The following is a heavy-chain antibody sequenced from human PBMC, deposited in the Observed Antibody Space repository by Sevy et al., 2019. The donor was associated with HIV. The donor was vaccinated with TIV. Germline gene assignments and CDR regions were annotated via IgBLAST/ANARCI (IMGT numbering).Heavy chain of an antibody. D-gene: IGHD6-6*01. J-gene: IGHJ4*02. Sequence: GWSLRLSCAASGFRLSNYAMSWVRQAPGKGLEWISTRTGSAGVTYYADSVKGRFTISRDNSKNTLFLQMNSLRAEDTALYYCAKGRIPSIGTLGPFDSWGQGTLVTVSS. CDR3: AKGRIPSIGTLGPFDS. V-gene: IGHV3-23*01. CDR2: RTGSAGVT. CDR1: GFRLSNYA.